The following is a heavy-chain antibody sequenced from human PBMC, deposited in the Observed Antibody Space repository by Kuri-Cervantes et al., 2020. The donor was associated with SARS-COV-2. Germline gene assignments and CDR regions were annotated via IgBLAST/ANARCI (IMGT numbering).Heavy chain of an antibody. Sequence: GGSLRLSCAASGFTFSSYAMHWVRQAPGKGLEWVTVISYDGSNKYYADSVKGRFTISRDNSKNTLYLQMNSLRAEDTVVYYCARDYASSGHILDYWGQGTLVTVSS. CDR2: ISYDGSNK. D-gene: IGHD3-22*01. CDR1: GFTFSSYA. CDR3: ARDYASSGHILDY. J-gene: IGHJ4*02. V-gene: IGHV3-30*04.